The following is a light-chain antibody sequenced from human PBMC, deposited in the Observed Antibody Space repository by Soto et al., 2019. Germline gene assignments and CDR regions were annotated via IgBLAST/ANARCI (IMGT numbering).Light chain of an antibody. CDR1: QSVSSY. CDR2: DAS. J-gene: IGKJ5*01. Sequence: IVLTQSPATLTLSPGERATLSCRVSQSVSSYLAWYQQKPGQARRVLIYDASTRATGIPARFSGSGSGTEFTLTISSLQSEDFAVYYCQQYNNWPPITFGQGTRLEI. CDR3: QQYNNWPPIT. V-gene: IGKV3-11*01.